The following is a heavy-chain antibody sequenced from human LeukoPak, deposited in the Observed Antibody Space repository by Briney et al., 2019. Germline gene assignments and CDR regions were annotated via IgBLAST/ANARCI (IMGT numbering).Heavy chain of an antibody. CDR3: ARGRRLADYFDY. J-gene: IGHJ4*02. V-gene: IGHV4-39*01. CDR2: IYYSGGT. CDR1: GGSISSSGYY. Sequence: SETLSLTCTVSGGSISSSGYYWGWIRQPPGKGLEWIASIYYSGGTYYNPSLKSRVTISVDTSKNQLSLKLSSLTAADTAVYYCARGRRLADYFDYWGQGTLVTVSS.